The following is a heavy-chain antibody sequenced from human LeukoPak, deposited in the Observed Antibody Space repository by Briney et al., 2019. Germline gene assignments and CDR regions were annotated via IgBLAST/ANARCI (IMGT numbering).Heavy chain of an antibody. J-gene: IGHJ6*02. Sequence: GSLRLSCAACGFTFSNAWMSWVRQPPGKGLEWIGEINHSGSTNYNPSLKSRVTISVDTSKNQFSLKLSSVTAADTAVYYCARGLGIADPAGYGMDVWGQGTTVTVSS. CDR2: INHSGST. V-gene: IGHV4-34*01. D-gene: IGHD6-13*01. CDR1: GFTFSNAW. CDR3: ARGLGIADPAGYGMDV.